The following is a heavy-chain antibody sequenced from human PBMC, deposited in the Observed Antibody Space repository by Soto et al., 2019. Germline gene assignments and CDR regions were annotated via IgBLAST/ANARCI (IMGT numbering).Heavy chain of an antibody. CDR2: ISYDGSNK. CDR3: ARETYYDFWSGPYYGMDV. D-gene: IGHD3-3*01. J-gene: IGHJ6*02. Sequence: GGSLRLSCAASGFTFSSYAMSWVRQAPGKGLEWVAVISYDGSNKYYADSVKGRFTISRDNSKNTLYLQMNSLRAEDTAVYYCARETYYDFWSGPYYGMDVWGQGTTVTVSS. V-gene: IGHV3-30-3*01. CDR1: GFTFSSYA.